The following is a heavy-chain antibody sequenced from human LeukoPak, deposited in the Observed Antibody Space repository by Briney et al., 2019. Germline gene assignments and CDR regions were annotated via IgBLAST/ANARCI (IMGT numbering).Heavy chain of an antibody. CDR3: ARQSKKWLSNWFDP. Sequence: ASVKVSCKASGYTFTGYYMHWVRQAPGQGLEWMGWINPNSGGTNYAQKFQGRVIMTRDTSISTAYMELSRLRSDDTAVYYCARQSKKWLSNWFDPWGQGTLVTVSS. D-gene: IGHD3-22*01. CDR1: GYTFTGYY. CDR2: INPNSGGT. J-gene: IGHJ5*02. V-gene: IGHV1-2*02.